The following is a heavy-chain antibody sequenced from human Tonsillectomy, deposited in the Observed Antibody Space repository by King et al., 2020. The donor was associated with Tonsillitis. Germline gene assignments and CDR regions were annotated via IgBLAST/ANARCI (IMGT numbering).Heavy chain of an antibody. J-gene: IGHJ3*02. CDR1: GGPISSGGYY. V-gene: IGHV4-31*03. D-gene: IGHD2-2*01. CDR2: IYYSGST. Sequence: VQLQESGPGLVKPSQTLSLTCKVTGGPISSGGYYWSWIRQHPGKGLEWIGYIYYSGSTYYNPSLKSRVTISVDTSKNHFSLKLSPVTAADTAVYYCAGGLFSSTSADAFDIWGQGTLVAVSS. CDR3: AGGLFSSTSADAFDI.